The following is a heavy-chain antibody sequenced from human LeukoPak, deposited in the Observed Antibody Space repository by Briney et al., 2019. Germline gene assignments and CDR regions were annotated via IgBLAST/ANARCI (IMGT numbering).Heavy chain of an antibody. CDR3: ARDSLGIKYDFWSGYYTPNFFDY. J-gene: IGHJ4*02. CDR2: INPNSGGT. D-gene: IGHD3-3*01. Sequence: GASVKVSCKASGYTFTGYYMHWVRQAPGQGLEWMGWINPNSGGTNYAQKFQGRVTMTRDTSISTAYMELSRLRSDDTAVYYCARDSLGIKYDFWSGYYTPNFFDYWGQGTLVTVSS. V-gene: IGHV1-2*02. CDR1: GYTFTGYY.